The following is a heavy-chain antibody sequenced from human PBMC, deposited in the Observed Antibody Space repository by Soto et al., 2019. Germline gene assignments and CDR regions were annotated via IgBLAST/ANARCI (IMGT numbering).Heavy chain of an antibody. CDR2: ISGSGGST. J-gene: IGHJ4*02. CDR1: GFTFGASA. CDR3: AKTQYYYDSSGYRLLFDY. D-gene: IGHD3-22*01. Sequence: PGGSLRLSCAASGFTFGASALQWVRQASGKGLEWVSAISGSGGSTYYADSVKGRFTISRDNSKNTLYLQMNSLRAEDTAVYYCAKTQYYYDSSGYRLLFDYWGQGTLVTVSS. V-gene: IGHV3-23*01.